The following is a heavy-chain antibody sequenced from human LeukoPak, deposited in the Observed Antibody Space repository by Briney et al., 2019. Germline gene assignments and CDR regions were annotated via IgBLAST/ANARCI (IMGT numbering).Heavy chain of an antibody. CDR2: ISYDGSNK. Sequence: GGSLRLSCAASGFTFSSYGMHWVRQAPGKGLEWVAVISYDGSNKYYADSVKGRFTISRDNSKNTLYLQMNSLRAEDTAVYYCAKNHYDYVWGSYRYQATFDYWGQGTLVTVSS. CDR3: AKNHYDYVWGSYRYQATFDY. CDR1: GFTFSSYG. V-gene: IGHV3-30*18. J-gene: IGHJ4*02. D-gene: IGHD3-16*02.